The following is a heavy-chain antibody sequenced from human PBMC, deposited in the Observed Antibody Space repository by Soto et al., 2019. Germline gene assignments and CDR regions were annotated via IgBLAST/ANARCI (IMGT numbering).Heavy chain of an antibody. J-gene: IGHJ6*01. CDR2: IIDSGGST. V-gene: IGHV3-23*01. CDR3: GTGRICYYYYGVDV. D-gene: IGHD2-15*01. CDR1: GFTFSSCA. Sequence: EVHLLESGGALVQPGGSLRLSCAASGFTFSSCAMGWVRQAPGKGLEWVSDIIDSGGSTYYADAVKGRFTISRDNSKSTLYLQMNSLRAEDTAVYYCGTGRICYYYYGVDVRGQGPTVPVSS.